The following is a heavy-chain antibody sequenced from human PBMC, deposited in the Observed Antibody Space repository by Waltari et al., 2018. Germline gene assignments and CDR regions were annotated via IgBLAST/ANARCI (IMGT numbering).Heavy chain of an antibody. Sequence: EVQLLESGGGLVQPGGSLRLSCAASGFTFSTYAMSWVRQAPGKGLEWVSTISDSGGVTYYADSGKGRFTISRDNSKNTLYLQMNSLRAEDTAIYYCAAIPSKSGNDYWGQGTLVTVSS. CDR2: ISDSGGVT. J-gene: IGHJ4*02. CDR1: GFTFSTYA. V-gene: IGHV3-23*01. D-gene: IGHD3-3*01. CDR3: AAIPSKSGNDY.